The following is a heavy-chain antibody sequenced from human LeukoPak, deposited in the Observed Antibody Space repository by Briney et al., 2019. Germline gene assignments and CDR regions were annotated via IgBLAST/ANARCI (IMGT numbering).Heavy chain of an antibody. Sequence: GESLKISCKGSGYSFTSYWNGWVRQMPGKGLGWMGIIYPGDSDTTYSPSFQGQVTISAAKSISTAYLQWSSLKASDTAMYYCARSDRVEAFDIWGQGTMVTVSS. V-gene: IGHV5-51*01. CDR2: IYPGDSDT. CDR1: GYSFTSYW. D-gene: IGHD5-24*01. J-gene: IGHJ3*02. CDR3: ARSDRVEAFDI.